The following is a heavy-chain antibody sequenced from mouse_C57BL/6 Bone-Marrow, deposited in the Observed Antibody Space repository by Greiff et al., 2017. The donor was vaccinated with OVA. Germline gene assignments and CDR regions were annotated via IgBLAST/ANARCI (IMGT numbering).Heavy chain of an antibody. Sequence: EVKLLESGPGLVKPSQSLSLTCSVTGYSITSGYYWNWIRQFPGNKLEWMGYISYDGSNNYNPSLKNRISITRDTSKNQFFLKLNSVTTEDTATDYCARSDGYYDFYYGGQGTTLTVSS. J-gene: IGHJ2*01. CDR1: GYSITSGYY. CDR2: ISYDGSN. CDR3: ARSDGYYDFYY. V-gene: IGHV3-6*01. D-gene: IGHD2-3*01.